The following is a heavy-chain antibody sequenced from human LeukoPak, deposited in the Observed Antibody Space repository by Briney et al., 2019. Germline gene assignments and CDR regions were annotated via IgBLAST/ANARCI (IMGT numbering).Heavy chain of an antibody. V-gene: IGHV3-23*01. J-gene: IGHJ6*03. CDR1: GFTFSSYA. D-gene: IGHD4-17*01. CDR2: ISGSGGST. CDR3: AKSMTTVTTLKYYYYMDV. Sequence: GGSLRLSCAASGFTFSSYAMSWVRQAPGKGLEWVSAISGSGGSTYYADSVKGRFTISRDNSKNTLYLQMNSLRAEDTAVYYCAKSMTTVTTLKYYYYMDVWGKGTTVTVS.